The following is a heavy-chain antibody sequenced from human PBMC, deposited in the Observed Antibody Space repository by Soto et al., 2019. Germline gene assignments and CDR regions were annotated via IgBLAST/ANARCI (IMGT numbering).Heavy chain of an antibody. V-gene: IGHV3-15*07. D-gene: IGHD3-22*01. CDR3: VTLKLFDTTGYYHDY. CDR1: GLTFRNAW. Sequence: GGSLRLSCVVSGLTFRNAWMNWVRQAPGKGLEWVGRIKSEASGGTPDYIAPVKRRFTISRDDSKNTLYLQMDSLQTEDTAVYFCVTLKLFDTTGYYHDYWGQGTLVTVSS. CDR2: IKSEASGGTP. J-gene: IGHJ4*02.